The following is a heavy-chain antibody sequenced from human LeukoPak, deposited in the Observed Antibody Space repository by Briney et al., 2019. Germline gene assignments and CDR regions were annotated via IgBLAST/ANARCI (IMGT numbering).Heavy chain of an antibody. Sequence: ASVKVSCKASGYTFTSYAMHWVRQAPGQRLEWMGWINAGNGNTKYSQKFQGRVTITRDTSASTAYMELSSQRSEDTAVYYCAEYYYDSSGYLVVYWGQGTLVTVSS. CDR3: AEYYYDSSGYLVVY. CDR2: INAGNGNT. CDR1: GYTFTSYA. J-gene: IGHJ4*02. D-gene: IGHD3-22*01. V-gene: IGHV1-3*01.